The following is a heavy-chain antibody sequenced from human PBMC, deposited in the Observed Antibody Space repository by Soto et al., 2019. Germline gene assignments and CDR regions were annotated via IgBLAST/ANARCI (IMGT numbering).Heavy chain of an antibody. D-gene: IGHD6-19*01. Sequence: GGSLRLSCAASGFTFTNYAMSWVHQAPGEGLEWVSTISGSGGNTHYADSVKGRFSSARDNTKNTLYIQMNSLRAEDTAVYYCAKDYGSSRYFFDYWGQGALVTVSS. V-gene: IGHV3-23*01. J-gene: IGHJ4*02. CDR2: ISGSGGNT. CDR1: GFTFTNYA. CDR3: AKDYGSSRYFFDY.